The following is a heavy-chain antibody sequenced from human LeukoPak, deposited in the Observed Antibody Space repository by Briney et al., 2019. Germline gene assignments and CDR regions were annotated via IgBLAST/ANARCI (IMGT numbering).Heavy chain of an antibody. D-gene: IGHD2-2*01. CDR2: IISDGSST. V-gene: IGHV3-74*01. J-gene: IGHJ5*02. CDR1: GFTFSSYW. CDR3: ARGWACSSTSCYGPPDWFDP. Sequence: GGSLRLSCAASGFTFSSYWMHWVRQAPGKGLVWVSRIISDGSSTSYADSVKGRFTISRDNAKNTLYLQMNSLRAEDTAVYYCARGWACSSTSCYGPPDWFDPWGQGTLVTVSS.